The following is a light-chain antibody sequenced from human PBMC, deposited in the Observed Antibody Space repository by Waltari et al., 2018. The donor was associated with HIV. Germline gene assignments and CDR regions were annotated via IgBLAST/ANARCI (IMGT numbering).Light chain of an antibody. CDR2: GAS. J-gene: IGKJ5*01. CDR3: QHYYSTPIT. CDR1: QSVLNRANNKDY. Sequence: DIVMTQSPDSLAVSLGERATINCKSSQSVLNRANNKDYLAWYQQKPGQPPKLLIYGASTRESGVPDRFSGSGSGTDFTLTISSLQAEDVAVYYCQHYYSTPITFGQGTRLEIK. V-gene: IGKV4-1*01.